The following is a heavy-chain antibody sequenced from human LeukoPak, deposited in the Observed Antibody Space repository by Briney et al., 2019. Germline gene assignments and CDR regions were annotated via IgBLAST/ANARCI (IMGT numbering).Heavy chain of an antibody. D-gene: IGHD3-10*01. CDR3: ARVEFGELSPYFDY. V-gene: IGHV3-66*01. Sequence: RPGGSLRLSCAASGFTVSSNYMSWVRQAPGKGLEWVSVIYSGGSTYYADSVKGRFTISRDNSKNTLYLQMNSLRAEDTAVYYCARVEFGELSPYFDYWGQGTLVTVSS. CDR2: IYSGGST. CDR1: GFTVSSNY. J-gene: IGHJ4*02.